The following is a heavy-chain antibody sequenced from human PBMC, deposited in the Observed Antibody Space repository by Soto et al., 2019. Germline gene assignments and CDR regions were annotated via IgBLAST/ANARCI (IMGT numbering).Heavy chain of an antibody. V-gene: IGHV4-59*02. D-gene: IGHD4-17*01. CDR1: GGSVSSNY. CDR2: IYYTGST. J-gene: IGHJ4*02. CDR3: ARGGSYGDFFDY. Sequence: PSETLSLTCTVSGGSVSSNYWTWIRQSPGKGLEWIGYIYYTGSTKYNPSLKSRVTISLDTSKNQFSLGLTSVTSADTAVHYCARGGSYGDFFDYWGQGAQVTVSS.